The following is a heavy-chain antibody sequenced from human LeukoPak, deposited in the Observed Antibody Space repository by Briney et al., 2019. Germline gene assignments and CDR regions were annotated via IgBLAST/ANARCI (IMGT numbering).Heavy chain of an antibody. D-gene: IGHD6-19*01. CDR1: GFTFSTYN. V-gene: IGHV3-21*01. CDR2: ITSTSTYI. Sequence: PGGSLRLSCAVSGFTFSTYNMNWVRQAPGKGLEWVSSITSTSTYIYYADSVKGRFTISRDNAKNSLYLQMNGLRVEDTAVYYCAHFCRGIAVAGTLGVDYWGQGTLVTVSS. CDR3: AHFCRGIAVAGTLGVDY. J-gene: IGHJ4*02.